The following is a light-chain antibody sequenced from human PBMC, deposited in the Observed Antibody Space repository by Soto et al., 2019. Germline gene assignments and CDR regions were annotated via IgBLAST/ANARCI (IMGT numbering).Light chain of an antibody. J-gene: IGLJ1*01. CDR3: NSYTSSSTLV. CDR1: SSDIGSYNY. CDR2: DVS. V-gene: IGLV2-14*01. Sequence: QSVLTQPASVSGSPGQSITIPCTGTSSDIGSYNYVSWYQQHPGKAPKLMIYDVSNRPSGISNRFSGSKSGNTASLTISGLQAEDEADYYCNSYTSSSTLVFGTGTKATVL.